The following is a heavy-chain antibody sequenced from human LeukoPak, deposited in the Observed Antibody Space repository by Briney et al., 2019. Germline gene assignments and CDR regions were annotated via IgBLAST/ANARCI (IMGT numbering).Heavy chain of an antibody. CDR2: INPDGSTI. Sequence: PGGSLRLSCAASGFPFSTYAMSWVRQAPGKGLVWVSRINPDGSTINYADSVKGRFTISRDNAKNTLYLQMNSLRAEDTAVYYCATAGNYRFDYWGQGTLVTVSS. V-gene: IGHV3-74*01. J-gene: IGHJ4*02. CDR1: GFPFSTYA. CDR3: ATAGNYRFDY. D-gene: IGHD1-7*01.